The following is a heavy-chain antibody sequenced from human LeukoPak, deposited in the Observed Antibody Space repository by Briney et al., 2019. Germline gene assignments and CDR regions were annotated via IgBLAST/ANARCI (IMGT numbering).Heavy chain of an antibody. CDR2: ISSNGGST. Sequence: GGSLRLSCAASGFTFSSYAMHWVRQAPGKGLEYVSAISSNGGSTYYANSVKGRFTISRDNSKNTLYLQMGSLRAEDMAVYYRARDDSSGLRPYYFDYWGQGTLVTVSS. CDR3: ARDDSSGLRPYYFDY. V-gene: IGHV3-64*01. J-gene: IGHJ4*02. D-gene: IGHD3-22*01. CDR1: GFTFSSYA.